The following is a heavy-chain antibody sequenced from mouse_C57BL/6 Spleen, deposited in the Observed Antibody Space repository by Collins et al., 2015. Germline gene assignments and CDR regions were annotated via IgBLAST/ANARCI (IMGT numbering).Heavy chain of an antibody. J-gene: IGHJ3*01. Sequence: WMGWINTNTGEPTCAEEFKGRFAFSLETSASTAYLQINNLKNEDTATYFCARDERVRRLAYWGQGTLVTVSA. D-gene: IGHD2-14*01. CDR2: INTNTGEP. CDR3: ARDERVRRLAY. V-gene: IGHV9-3*02.